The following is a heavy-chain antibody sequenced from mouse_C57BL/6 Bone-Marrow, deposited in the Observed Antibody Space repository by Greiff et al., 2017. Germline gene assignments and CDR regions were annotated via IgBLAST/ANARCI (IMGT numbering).Heavy chain of an antibody. CDR2: IYPGGGYT. V-gene: IGHV1-63*01. D-gene: IGHD4-1*01. J-gene: IGHJ2*01. Sequence: QVQLKQSGAELVRPGTSVKMSCKASGYTFTNYWIGWAKQRPGHGLAWIGDIYPGGGYTNYNEKFKGKATLTADKSSSTAYMQFSSLTSEDSAIYYCARSNWGFDYWGQGTTLTVSS. CDR3: ARSNWGFDY. CDR1: GYTFTNYW.